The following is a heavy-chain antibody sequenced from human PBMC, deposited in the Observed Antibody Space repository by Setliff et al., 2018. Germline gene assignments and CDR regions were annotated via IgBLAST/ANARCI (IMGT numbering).Heavy chain of an antibody. V-gene: IGHV4-38-2*01. CDR3: AALPLAIYPVGPPDC. J-gene: IGHJ4*02. Sequence: LSLTCVVSGHSISSCHYWGWIRQPPGKGLEWIGSLYRSGSTYYNPPLKSRVTISVDRSKNQFSLKLSSLTAADTAVYYCAALPLAIYPVGPPDCWGQGTLVTVSS. CDR1: GHSISSCHY. CDR2: LYRSGST. D-gene: IGHD3-16*02.